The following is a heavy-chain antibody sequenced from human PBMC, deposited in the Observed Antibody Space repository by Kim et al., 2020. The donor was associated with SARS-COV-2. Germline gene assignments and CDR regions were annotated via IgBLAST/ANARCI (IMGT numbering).Heavy chain of an antibody. Sequence: SETLSLTCTVSGGSISSYYWSWIRQPPGKGLEWIGYIYYSGSTNYNPSLKSRVTISVDTSKNQFSLKLSSVTAADTAVYYCARGVGGGGKIAWFDPWGQGTLVTVSS. CDR3: ARGVGGGGKIAWFDP. V-gene: IGHV4-59*13. CDR2: IYYSGST. CDR1: GGSISSYY. D-gene: IGHD2-15*01. J-gene: IGHJ5*02.